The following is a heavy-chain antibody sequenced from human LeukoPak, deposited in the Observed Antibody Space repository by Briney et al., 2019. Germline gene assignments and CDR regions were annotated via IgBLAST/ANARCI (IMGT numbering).Heavy chain of an antibody. D-gene: IGHD3-22*01. CDR1: GGSISSYY. CDR2: IYTSGST. V-gene: IGHV4-4*09. CDR3: ASNNYYDSSGRFDY. Sequence: PSETLSLTCTVSGGSISSYYWSWIRQPPGKGLEWIGYIYTSGSTNYNPSLKSRVTISVDTSKNQFSLKLSSVTAAGTAVYYCASNNYYDSSGRFDYWGQGTLVTVSS. J-gene: IGHJ4*02.